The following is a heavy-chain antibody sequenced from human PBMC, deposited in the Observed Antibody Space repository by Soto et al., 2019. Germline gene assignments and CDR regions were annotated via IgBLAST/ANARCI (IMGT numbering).Heavy chain of an antibody. V-gene: IGHV4-31*03. J-gene: IGHJ5*01. D-gene: IGHD2-2*01. CDR3: AKGACSSTACYEFDS. Sequence: SETLSLTCTVSGGSISSAGNYWNWIRQHPGKGLECIGYIYNSGNTYYNPSLKSRVTILIDRSENQFSLKLTSVTAADTAVYYCAKGACSSTACYEFDSWGQGTLVTVS. CDR2: IYNSGNT. CDR1: GGSISSAGNY.